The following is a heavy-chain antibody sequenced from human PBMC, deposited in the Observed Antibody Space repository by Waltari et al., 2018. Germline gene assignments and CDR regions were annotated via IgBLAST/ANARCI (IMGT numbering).Heavy chain of an antibody. CDR2: MNPNTVNT. CDR1: GYTFTSYD. D-gene: IGHD3-22*01. V-gene: IGHV1-8*03. CDR3: ARGSIAKITMTL. J-gene: IGHJ4*02. Sequence: QVQLVQSGAEVKKPGASVKVYCKASGYTFTSYDINWVRQATGQGLEWMGWMNPNTVNTGYAQKCQGAVSIARNTSISTRYMELSSLRSEDTAVYYCARGSIAKITMTLGGQGTLVTVSS.